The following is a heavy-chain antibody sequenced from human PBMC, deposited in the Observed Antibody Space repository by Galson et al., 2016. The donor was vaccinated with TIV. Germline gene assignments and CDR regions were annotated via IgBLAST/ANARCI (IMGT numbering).Heavy chain of an antibody. J-gene: IGHJ5*02. CDR3: AKDRDYGGLPGWFDP. D-gene: IGHD4-23*01. V-gene: IGHV3-21*01. CDR1: GFTFSGYT. Sequence: SLRLSCAASGFTFSGYTMNWVRQAPGKGLEWVSSISSASSYIYYADSVKGRFTISRANAKNSLYLQMNSLRDEDTAVYFCAKDRDYGGLPGWFDPWGQGTLVTVSS. CDR2: ISSASSYI.